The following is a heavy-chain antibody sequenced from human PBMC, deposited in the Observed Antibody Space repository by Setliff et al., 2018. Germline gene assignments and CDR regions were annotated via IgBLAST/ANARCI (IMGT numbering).Heavy chain of an antibody. D-gene: IGHD2-2*01. V-gene: IGHV4-34*01. CDR3: ARSPRPPTSLDYVDV. Sequence: PSETLSLTCAVYGGSFSDFYWIWIRQPPGEGLEWIGEITHRRVTTYNPSLQSRAAISLDTSKRRFSLKLGSVSAEDTAVYYCARSPRPPTSLDYVDVWGDGTMVTVSS. J-gene: IGHJ6*03. CDR1: GGSFSDFY. CDR2: ITHRRVT.